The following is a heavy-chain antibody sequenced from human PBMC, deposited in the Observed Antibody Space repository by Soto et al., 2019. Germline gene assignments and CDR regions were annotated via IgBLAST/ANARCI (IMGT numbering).Heavy chain of an antibody. J-gene: IGHJ4*02. CDR1: GFTFSIYS. D-gene: IGHD6-6*01. CDR2: ISSGGSTI. Sequence: EVQLVESGGGLVQPGGSLRLSCAASGFTFSIYSMNWVRQAPGKGLEWVSYISSGGSTIYYEDSVKGRFTISRDNAKNSLDLQMNSLRDEDTAVYYCARDRAFSSSAGIDYWGQGTLVTVSS. V-gene: IGHV3-48*02. CDR3: ARDRAFSSSAGIDY.